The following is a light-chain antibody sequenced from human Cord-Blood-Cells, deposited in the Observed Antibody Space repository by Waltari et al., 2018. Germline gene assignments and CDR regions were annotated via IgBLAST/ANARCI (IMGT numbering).Light chain of an antibody. CDR2: EAS. CDR1: SSDVGGSNY. V-gene: IGLV2-8*01. CDR3: SSYAGSNNLV. Sequence: QSALTQPPSASGSPGQSVTISCTGTSSDVGGSNYVSWYHQHPGKAPKLKIYEASKRPSGVPDRFSGSKSGNTASLTVSGLQAEDEADYYCSSYAGSNNLVFGGGTKLTVL. J-gene: IGLJ3*02.